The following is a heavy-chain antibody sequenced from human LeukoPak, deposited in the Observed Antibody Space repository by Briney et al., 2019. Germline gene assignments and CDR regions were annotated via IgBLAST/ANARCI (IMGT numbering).Heavy chain of an antibody. J-gene: IGHJ6*02. D-gene: IGHD6-13*01. Sequence: AGGSLRLSCAASEFTFSGYYMSWIRQAPGKGLEWVSYISSSGSTIYYADSVKGRFTISRDNAKNSLYLQMNSLRAEDTAVYYCARGDSPTYSSSWYSYYYGMDVWGQGTTVTVSS. CDR1: EFTFSGYY. CDR3: ARGDSPTYSSSWYSYYYGMDV. V-gene: IGHV3-11*01. CDR2: ISSSGSTI.